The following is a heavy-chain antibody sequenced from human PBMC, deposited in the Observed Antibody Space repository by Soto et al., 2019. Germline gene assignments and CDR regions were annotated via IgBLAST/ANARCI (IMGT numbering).Heavy chain of an antibody. V-gene: IGHV3-15*07. J-gene: IGHJ4*01. CDR2: IKSKTDGGTT. Sequence: PGGSLRLSCAASGFTFSNAWINWVRQATGKGLEWVGRIKSKTDGGTTDYAEPVKGRFAISGDDSNNMVYLQMNSLKIEDTAVYYCTTDSYSTIIIVRFDYWGHGTLVTVSS. D-gene: IGHD3-22*01. CDR3: TTDSYSTIIIVRFDY. CDR1: GFTFSNAW.